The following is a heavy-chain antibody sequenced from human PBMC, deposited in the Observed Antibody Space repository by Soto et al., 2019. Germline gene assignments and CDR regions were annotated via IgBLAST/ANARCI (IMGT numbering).Heavy chain of an antibody. J-gene: IGHJ5*02. CDR3: ARAAKGSFDP. D-gene: IGHD6-13*01. CDR1: GGSISSYY. Sequence: XETLSLTCTVSGGSISSYYWSWIRQPPGKGLEWIGYIYYSGSTNYNPSLKSRVTISVDTSKNQFSLKLSSVTAADTAVYYCARAAKGSFDPWGQGTLVTVSS. CDR2: IYYSGST. V-gene: IGHV4-59*12.